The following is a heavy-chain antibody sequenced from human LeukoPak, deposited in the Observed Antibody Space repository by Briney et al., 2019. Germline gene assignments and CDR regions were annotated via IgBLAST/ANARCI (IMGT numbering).Heavy chain of an antibody. CDR3: ARGDDFWVGYPFDY. CDR1: GGSFSDYY. Sequence: SETLSLTCAVYGGSFSDYYWTWIRQPPGKGLEWIGEINHRGSTHYNPSLKTRVTISVDTSKNHFSLKLSSVTAADTAVYYCARGDDFWVGYPFDYWGQGTLVTVSS. V-gene: IGHV4-34*01. J-gene: IGHJ4*02. CDR2: INHRGST. D-gene: IGHD3-3*01.